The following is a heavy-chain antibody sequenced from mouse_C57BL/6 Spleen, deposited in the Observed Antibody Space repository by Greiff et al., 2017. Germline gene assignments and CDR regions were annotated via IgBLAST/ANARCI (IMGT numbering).Heavy chain of an antibody. CDR2: IYPGSGST. CDR1: GYTFTSYW. D-gene: IGHD1-1*01. CDR3: AKWGYYGSSYGYFDG. Sequence: QVQLQQPGAELVKPGASVKMSCKASGYTFTSYWITWVKQRPGQGLEWIGDIYPGSGSTNYNEKFKSKATLTVDTSSSTAYMQLSSLTSEDSAVYYCAKWGYYGSSYGYFDGWGTGTTVTVSS. V-gene: IGHV1-55*01. J-gene: IGHJ1*03.